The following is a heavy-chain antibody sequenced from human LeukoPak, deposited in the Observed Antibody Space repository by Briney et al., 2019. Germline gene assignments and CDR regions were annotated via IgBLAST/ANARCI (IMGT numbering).Heavy chain of an antibody. V-gene: IGHV1-46*01. Sequence: GASVKVSCKASGYTFTSYYMHWVRQAPGQGHEWMGIINPTGGSTTYAQKFQGRVTLTRDTSTSTVYMKLSSLRSEDTAVYYCAREGLSGAAMVPDGYYYYMDVWGKGTTVTVSS. J-gene: IGHJ6*03. D-gene: IGHD5-18*01. CDR1: GYTFTSYY. CDR2: INPTGGST. CDR3: AREGLSGAAMVPDGYYYYMDV.